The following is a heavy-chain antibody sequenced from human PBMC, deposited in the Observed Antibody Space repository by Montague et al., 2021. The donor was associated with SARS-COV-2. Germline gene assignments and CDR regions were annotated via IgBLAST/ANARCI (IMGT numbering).Heavy chain of an antibody. D-gene: IGHD3-10*01. CDR1: GTSFSGYY. V-gene: IGHV4-34*01. CDR2: INHGGST. J-gene: IGHJ6*03. CDR3: ARLRDGVVPSPILGVGPYYSYYYMDV. Sequence: SETLSLTCAVHGTSFSGYYWNWIRQPPGKGLEWIGEINHGGSTKYSPSLKSRLTISADASNNQFSLKLTSVAAAHTAVYYCARLRDGVVPSPILGVGPYYSYYYMDVWGRGTTVTVSS.